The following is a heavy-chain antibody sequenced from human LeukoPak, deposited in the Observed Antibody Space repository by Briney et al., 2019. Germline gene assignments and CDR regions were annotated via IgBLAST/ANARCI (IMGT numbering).Heavy chain of an antibody. CDR1: GGSFSGYY. Sequence: SETLSLTCAVYGGSFSGYYWSWIRQPPGKGLEWIGEINHSGSTNYNPSLKSRVTISVDTSKNQFSLKLSSVTAAETAVYFCAREAPIAAAGPDAFDIWGQGTMVTVSS. CDR3: AREAPIAAAGPDAFDI. D-gene: IGHD6-13*01. J-gene: IGHJ3*02. CDR2: INHSGST. V-gene: IGHV4-34*01.